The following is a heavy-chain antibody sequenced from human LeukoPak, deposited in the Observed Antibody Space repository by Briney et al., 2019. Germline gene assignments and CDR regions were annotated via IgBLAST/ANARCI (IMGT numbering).Heavy chain of an antibody. CDR2: IKQDGSEK. D-gene: IGHD4-17*01. Sequence: GGSLRLSCAASGFTFSSYWMSWVRQAPGKGLEWVANIKQDGSEKYYVDSVKGRFTISRDNAKNSLYLQMNSLRAEDTAVYYCARVATTGISYYFDYWGQGTLVTVSS. CDR3: ARVATTGISYYFDY. CDR1: GFTFSSYW. V-gene: IGHV3-7*01. J-gene: IGHJ4*02.